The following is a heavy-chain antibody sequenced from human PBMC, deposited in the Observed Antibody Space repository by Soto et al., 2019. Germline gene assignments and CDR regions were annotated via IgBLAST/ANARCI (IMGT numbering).Heavy chain of an antibody. CDR3: ARLIRGAAAAFDS. J-gene: IGHJ4*02. CDR2: ISHTWTT. Sequence: QVQLQESGPGLVKPSETLSLTCTVSGGSIDTYYWSWIRQPPGKGLEYIGYISHTWTTDSNPSLKSRVTLSIDTSRNQFSLNLSSVTASDTASYYCARLIRGAAAAFDSWGQGSLVTVSS. D-gene: IGHD6-25*01. CDR1: GGSIDTYY. V-gene: IGHV4-59*08.